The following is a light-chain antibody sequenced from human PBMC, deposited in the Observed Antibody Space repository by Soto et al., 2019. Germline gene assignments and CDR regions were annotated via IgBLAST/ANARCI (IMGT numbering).Light chain of an antibody. CDR3: CSYAGGNNWV. Sequence: QSALTQPASVSGSPGQSITISCTGTSSDVGGYNYVSWYQQHPGKAPKLMIYEVSNRPSGASGRFSGSKSANTASLTVSGLQAEDEAHYYCCSYAGGNNWVFGGGTKLTVL. J-gene: IGLJ3*02. CDR2: EVS. V-gene: IGLV2-23*02. CDR1: SSDVGGYNY.